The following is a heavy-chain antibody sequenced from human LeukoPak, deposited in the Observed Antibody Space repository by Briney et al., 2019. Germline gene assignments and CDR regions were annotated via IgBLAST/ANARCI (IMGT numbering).Heavy chain of an antibody. Sequence: GGSLRLSCAASGFTFSSYAMHWVRQAPGKGLEWVAVISYDGSNKYYADSLKGRFTISRDNAKNSLYLQMNSLRAEDTAVYYCASAPLGSTRPWGQGTLVTVSS. D-gene: IGHD1-26*01. J-gene: IGHJ5*02. V-gene: IGHV3-30-3*01. CDR1: GFTFSSYA. CDR2: ISYDGSNK. CDR3: ASAPLGSTRP.